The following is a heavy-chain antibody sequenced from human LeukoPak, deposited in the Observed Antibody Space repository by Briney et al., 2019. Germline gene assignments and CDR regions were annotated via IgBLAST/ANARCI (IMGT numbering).Heavy chain of an antibody. Sequence: PSETLSLTCTVSGGSISSYYWSWIRQPPGKGLEWIGYIYYSGSTNYNPSLKSRVTISVDTSKNQFSLKLSSVTAADTAMYYCARGPGSGWYLNFDYWGQGTLVTVSS. CDR3: ARGPGSGWYLNFDY. CDR1: GGSISSYY. D-gene: IGHD6-19*01. J-gene: IGHJ4*02. CDR2: IYYSGST. V-gene: IGHV4-59*01.